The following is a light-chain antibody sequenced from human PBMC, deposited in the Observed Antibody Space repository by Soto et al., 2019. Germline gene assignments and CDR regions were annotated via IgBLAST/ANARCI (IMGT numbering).Light chain of an antibody. CDR2: GTS. Sequence: DIVLTQSPVTLSVSPGEGATLSCRASQSFGTNLGWYQQKSGQAPRLLIYGTSIRATGIPSRFSGSGSGTEFNLTISSLQSEDLAVYYCQKYDTWTLTFGGGTKVEIK. CDR3: QKYDTWTLT. J-gene: IGKJ4*01. CDR1: QSFGTN. V-gene: IGKV3-15*01.